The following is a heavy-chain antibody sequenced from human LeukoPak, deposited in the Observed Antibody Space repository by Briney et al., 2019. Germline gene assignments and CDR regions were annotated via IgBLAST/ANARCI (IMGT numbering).Heavy chain of an antibody. Sequence: ASVKVSCKASGGTFSSYAISWVRQAPGQGLEWMGRIIPILGIANYAQKFQGRVTITADKSTSTAYMELSSLRSEDTAVYYCARDHGGCSSTSCYTTGGAFDIWGQGTIVTVSS. V-gene: IGHV1-69*04. CDR2: IIPILGIA. CDR3: ARDHGGCSSTSCYTTGGAFDI. J-gene: IGHJ3*02. D-gene: IGHD2-2*02. CDR1: GGTFSSYA.